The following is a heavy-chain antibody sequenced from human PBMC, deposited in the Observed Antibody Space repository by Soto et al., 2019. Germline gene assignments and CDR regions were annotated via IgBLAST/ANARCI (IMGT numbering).Heavy chain of an antibody. Sequence: SVTLFLTCTVSGGSISSSSYYWGWIRQPPGKGLEWIGSIYYSGSTYYNPSLKSRVTISVDTSKNQFSLKLSSVTAADTAVYYCSSSGSHSWGQGTLVTVSS. V-gene: IGHV4-39*01. J-gene: IGHJ4*02. CDR1: GGSISSSSYY. CDR2: IYYSGST. D-gene: IGHD3-10*01. CDR3: SSSGSHS.